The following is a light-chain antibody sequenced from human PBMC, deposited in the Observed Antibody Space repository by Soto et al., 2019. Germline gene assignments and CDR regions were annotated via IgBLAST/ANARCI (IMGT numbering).Light chain of an antibody. J-gene: IGKJ2*01. CDR2: GAS. CDR3: QQYDSSPVT. CDR1: QSISASY. Sequence: VVLTQSPGTLSLSPGERVTLSCGASQSISASYLAWYQQKPGQAPRLLIYGASRRATGIPDRFSAGGSGTHFTLTINRREPEDFAVYYCQQYDSSPVTFGQGTKLEIK. V-gene: IGKV3-20*01.